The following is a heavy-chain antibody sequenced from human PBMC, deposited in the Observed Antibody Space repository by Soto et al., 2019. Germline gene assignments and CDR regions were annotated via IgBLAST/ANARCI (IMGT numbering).Heavy chain of an antibody. Sequence: QVQLVESGGGVVQPGRSLRLSCAASGFTFSSYGMHWVRQAPGKGLEWVAVIWYDGSNKYYADSVKGRFTISRDNSKNTQYLQMNSLRAEDTAVYYCATTYSGYDSGWFDPWGQGTLVTVSS. J-gene: IGHJ5*02. V-gene: IGHV3-33*01. D-gene: IGHD5-12*01. CDR3: ATTYSGYDSGWFDP. CDR2: IWYDGSNK. CDR1: GFTFSSYG.